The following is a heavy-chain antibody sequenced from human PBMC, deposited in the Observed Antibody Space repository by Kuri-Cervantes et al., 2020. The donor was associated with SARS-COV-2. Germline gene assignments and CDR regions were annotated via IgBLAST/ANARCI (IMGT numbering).Heavy chain of an antibody. CDR3: ARSQHPTSRFYYYSLDV. V-gene: IGHV4-34*01. Sequence: SQTLSLTCAVYGGSFSGYYWSWIRQPPGKGLEWIGEINHSGSTNYNPSLKSRVTISVDTSKNQFSLKLRSVTAADTAVYYCARSQHPTSRFYYYSLDVWGQGTTVTVSS. CDR1: GGSFSGYY. J-gene: IGHJ6*02. D-gene: IGHD2-2*01. CDR2: INHSGST.